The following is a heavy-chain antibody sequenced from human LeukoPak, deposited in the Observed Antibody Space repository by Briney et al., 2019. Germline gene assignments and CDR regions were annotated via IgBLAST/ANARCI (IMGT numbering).Heavy chain of an antibody. CDR2: INPSGGST. D-gene: IGHD2/OR15-2a*01. CDR1: GYTFTSYY. J-gene: IGHJ6*03. CDR3: AASPTTFGDYYYYMDV. Sequence: GASVKVSCKASGYTFTSYYMHWVRQAPGQGLEWMGIINPSGGSTSYAQKFQGRVTMTRDTSISTAYMELSRLRSDDTAVYYCAASPTTFGDYYYYMDVWGKGTTVTVSS. V-gene: IGHV1-46*01.